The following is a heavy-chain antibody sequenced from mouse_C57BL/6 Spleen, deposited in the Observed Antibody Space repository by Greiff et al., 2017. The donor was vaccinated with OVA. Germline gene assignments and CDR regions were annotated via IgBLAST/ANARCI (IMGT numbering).Heavy chain of an antibody. V-gene: IGHV5-16*01. J-gene: IGHJ1*03. D-gene: IGHD3-3*01. Sequence: EVMLVESEGGLVQPGSSMKLSCTASGFTFSDYYMAWVRQVPEKGLEWVANINYDGSSTYYLDSLKSRFIISRDNAKNILYLQMSSLKSEDTATYYCARDRGWDWYFDVWGTGTTVTVSS. CDR3: ARDRGWDWYFDV. CDR1: GFTFSDYY. CDR2: INYDGSST.